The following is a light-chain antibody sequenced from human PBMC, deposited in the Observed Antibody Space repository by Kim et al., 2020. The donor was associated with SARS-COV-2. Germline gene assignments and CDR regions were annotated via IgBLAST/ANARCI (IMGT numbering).Light chain of an antibody. Sequence: SYELTQPPSVYVSPGQAASISCSGDMLGNKYACWYQQKPGQSPVLVIYQNTKRPSGIPERFSGSNSGNTATLTISGTQAMDEADYYCQAWDSSTSDWVFGGGTQLTFL. CDR3: QAWDSSTSDWV. J-gene: IGLJ3*02. V-gene: IGLV3-1*01. CDR1: MLGNKY. CDR2: QNT.